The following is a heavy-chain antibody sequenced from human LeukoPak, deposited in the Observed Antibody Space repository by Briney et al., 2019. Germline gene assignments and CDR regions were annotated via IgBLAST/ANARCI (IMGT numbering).Heavy chain of an antibody. V-gene: IGHV3-23*01. CDR1: GFTFSTFA. J-gene: IGHJ3*01. Sequence: GGSLRLSCAGSGFTFSTFAMTWVRRAPGKGLEWLSSITGSSSTTYYADSVKGRFSISTDNSRNTLYLHMNTLRADDTAVYYCGRDPNGDYVGAFEFWGQGTTVTVSS. D-gene: IGHD4-17*01. CDR3: GRDPNGDYVGAFEF. CDR2: ITGSSSTT.